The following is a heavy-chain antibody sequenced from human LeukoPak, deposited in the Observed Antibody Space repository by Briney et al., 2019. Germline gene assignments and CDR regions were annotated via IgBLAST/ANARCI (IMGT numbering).Heavy chain of an antibody. Sequence: GGSLRLSCAASGFTFSYYSMRWVRQAPGKGLEWVSSISSNSDYIYYADSVKGRFTISRDNAKNSLYLQMNSLRAEDTAMYYCARAAGRYSSGWYYFDYWGQGTLVTVSS. J-gene: IGHJ4*02. CDR2: ISSNSDYI. V-gene: IGHV3-21*01. CDR3: ARAAGRYSSGWYYFDY. D-gene: IGHD6-19*01. CDR1: GFTFSYYS.